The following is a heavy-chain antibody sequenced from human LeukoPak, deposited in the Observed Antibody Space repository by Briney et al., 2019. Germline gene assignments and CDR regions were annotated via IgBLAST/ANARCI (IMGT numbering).Heavy chain of an antibody. J-gene: IGHJ5*02. CDR3: ARGRLASPIVVVPAATNWFDP. CDR1: GFTFSSYW. V-gene: IGHV3-7*03. D-gene: IGHD2-2*01. CDR2: IKQDGSEK. Sequence: GGSLRLSCAASGFTFSSYWMSWVRQAPGKGLEWVANIKQDGSEKYYVDSVKGRFTISRDNAKNSLYLQMNSLRAEDTAVYYCARGRLASPIVVVPAATNWFDPWGQGTLVTVSS.